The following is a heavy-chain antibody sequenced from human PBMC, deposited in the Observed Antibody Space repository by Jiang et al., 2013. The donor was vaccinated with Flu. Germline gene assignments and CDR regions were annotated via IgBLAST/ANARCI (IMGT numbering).Heavy chain of an antibody. V-gene: IGHV3-23*04. CDR1: GFSFSNFA. CDR2: ISSSSLST. CDR3: ARDGPVPYSSGWYDY. J-gene: IGHJ4*02. D-gene: IGHD6-19*01. Sequence: VQLVESGGGLVLPGGSLRLSCAASGFSFSNFAMTWVRQAPGKGLEWVSTISSSSLSTYYADSVKGRFTVSRDNSKNTLYLQMHSLRSQDTAIYYCARDGPVPYSSGWYDYWGQGTLVTVSS.